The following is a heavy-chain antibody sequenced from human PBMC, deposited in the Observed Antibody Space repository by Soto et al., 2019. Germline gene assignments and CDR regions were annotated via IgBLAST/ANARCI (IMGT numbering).Heavy chain of an antibody. V-gene: IGHV4-34*01. D-gene: IGHD5-18*01. J-gene: IGHJ5*02. CDR1: GGSFSGYY. CDR3: ARRIQLWLERGWFDP. CDR2: INHSGST. Sequence: KTSETLSLTCAVYGGSFSGYYWSWIRQPPGKGLEWIGEINHSGSTNYNPSLKSRVTISVDTSKNQFSLKLSSVTAADTAVYYCARRIQLWLERGWFDPWGQGTLVTVSS.